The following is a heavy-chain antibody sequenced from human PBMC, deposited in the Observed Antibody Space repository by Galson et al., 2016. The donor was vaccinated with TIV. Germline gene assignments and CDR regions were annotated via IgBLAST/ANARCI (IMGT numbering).Heavy chain of an antibody. Sequence: SETLSLTCGVSGASIRNSAYYWAWIRQPPGEGLEWIGSLFDGGTTYYSPSFKSQVNIYADGPRNQIALRLSSVTAADTAVYYCARLTYSSSYYEYFEHWGQGTLVTVSS. J-gene: IGHJ1*01. CDR3: ARLTYSSSYYEYFEH. CDR2: LFDGGTT. CDR1: GASIRNSAYY. V-gene: IGHV4-39*01. D-gene: IGHD6-13*01.